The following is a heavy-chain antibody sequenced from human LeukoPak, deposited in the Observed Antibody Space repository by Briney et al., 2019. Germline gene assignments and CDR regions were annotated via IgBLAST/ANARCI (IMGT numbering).Heavy chain of an antibody. CDR1: GYTFTGYC. D-gene: IGHD3-3*01. J-gene: IGHJ4*02. Sequence: ASVKVSCKASGYTFTGYCMHWVRQAPGQGLEWMGWINPNSGGTNYAQKFQGRVTMTRDTSISTAYMELSRLRSDDTAVYYCASGAQFTIFGVVRGDLRYWGQGTLVTVSS. V-gene: IGHV1-2*02. CDR2: INPNSGGT. CDR3: ASGAQFTIFGVVRGDLRY.